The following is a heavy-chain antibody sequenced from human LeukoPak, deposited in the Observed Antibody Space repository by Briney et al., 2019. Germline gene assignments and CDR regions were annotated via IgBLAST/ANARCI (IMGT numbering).Heavy chain of an antibody. Sequence: GGSLRLSCAASGFSFNSYWMSWVRQAPGKGLGWVANIKEDASEKYYVDSVKGRFTISRDNAKNSLYLQINSLRAEDTAVYYCARRQYYSLDQVDYWGQGTLVTVSS. J-gene: IGHJ4*02. V-gene: IGHV3-7*01. CDR1: GFSFNSYW. CDR2: IKEDASEK. CDR3: ARRQYYSLDQVDY. D-gene: IGHD3-10*01.